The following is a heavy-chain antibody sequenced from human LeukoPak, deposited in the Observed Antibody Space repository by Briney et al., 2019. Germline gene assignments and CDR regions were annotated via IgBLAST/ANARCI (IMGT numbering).Heavy chain of an antibody. J-gene: IGHJ4*02. D-gene: IGHD3-3*01. V-gene: IGHV3-23*01. CDR1: GFTFSSYV. CDR3: AKHMSDDFWSGYLFDY. Sequence: PGGSLRLSCAASGFTFSSYVMSWVRQAPGKGLEWVSGIGGSGGSSYYADSVKGQFTISRDNSKNTLYLQMNSLRAEDTAIYYCAKHMSDDFWSGYLFDYWGQGTLVIVSS. CDR2: IGGSGGSS.